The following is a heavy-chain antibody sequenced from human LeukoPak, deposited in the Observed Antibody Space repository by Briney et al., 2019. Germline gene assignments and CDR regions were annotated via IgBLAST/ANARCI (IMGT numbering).Heavy chain of an antibody. J-gene: IGHJ4*02. CDR3: ARGRVAVAGTPNLSHFDY. CDR2: ISSSGSTI. V-gene: IGHV3-48*01. Sequence: PGGSLRLSCAASGFTFSSFSINWVRQAPGKGLEWVSYISSSGSTIYYADSVKGRFTISRDNAKNSLYLQMNSLRAEDTAVYYCARGRVAVAGTPNLSHFDYWAREPWSPSPQ. CDR1: GFTFSSFS. D-gene: IGHD6-19*01.